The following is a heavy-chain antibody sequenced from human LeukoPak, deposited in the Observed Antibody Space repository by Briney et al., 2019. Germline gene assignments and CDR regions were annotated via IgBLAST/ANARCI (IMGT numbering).Heavy chain of an antibody. D-gene: IGHD6-13*01. CDR2: ISYDGSNK. Sequence: PGGSLRLSCAASGFTFSSYAMHWVRQAPGKGLEWVAVISYDGSNKYYADSVKGRFAISRDNSKNTLYLQMNSLRAEDTAVYYCARSPTPIAAAVIWGQGTLVTVSS. CDR3: ARSPTPIAAAVI. J-gene: IGHJ4*02. V-gene: IGHV3-30*09. CDR1: GFTFSSYA.